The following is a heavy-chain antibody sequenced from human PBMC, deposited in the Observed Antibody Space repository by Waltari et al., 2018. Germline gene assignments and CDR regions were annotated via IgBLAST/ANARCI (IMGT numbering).Heavy chain of an antibody. V-gene: IGHV1-2*02. CDR2: IKSKTAGT. CDR3: ARDGSGSYWYYMDV. J-gene: IGHJ6*03. Sequence: QVQLVQSGAEVKNPGASVKVSCQASGYNFNGHYIHWVRQAPGQGLEWLGWIKSKTAGTKYDQKFQGRVTMTRAASITTVSMELSSLRSDDTAVYYCARDGSGSYWYYMDVWGKGTTVTISS. D-gene: IGHD3-10*01. CDR1: GYNFNGHY.